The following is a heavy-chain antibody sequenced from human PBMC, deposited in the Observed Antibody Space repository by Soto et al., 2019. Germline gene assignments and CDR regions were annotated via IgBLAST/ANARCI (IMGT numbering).Heavy chain of an antibody. V-gene: IGHV3-30*18. CDR3: VKDGSSGWPYFYDMDV. J-gene: IGHJ6*02. Sequence: QVQLVESGGGVVQPGRFLRLSCAASGFTFSSYGMHWVRQAPGKGLEWVAVISYDGRNKYYADAVKGRITISRDNSKNTLYLQKSSLRAEDTAVYYCVKDGSSGWPYFYDMDVWGQGTTVTVSS. CDR1: GFTFSSYG. D-gene: IGHD6-19*01. CDR2: ISYDGRNK.